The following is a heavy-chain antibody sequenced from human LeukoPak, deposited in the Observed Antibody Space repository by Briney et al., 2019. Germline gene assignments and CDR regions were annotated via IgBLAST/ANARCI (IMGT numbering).Heavy chain of an antibody. D-gene: IGHD1-26*01. V-gene: IGHV1-2*02. Sequence: ASVKVSCKASGYTFTGHYMHWVRQAPGQGLEWMGWINPYSGGTNYAQNFQGRVTMTRDTSITTVYMELSRLRSDDTAVYYCARVFSGSYLNFWGQGTLVTVSS. CDR2: INPYSGGT. CDR1: GYTFTGHY. CDR3: ARVFSGSYLNF. J-gene: IGHJ4*02.